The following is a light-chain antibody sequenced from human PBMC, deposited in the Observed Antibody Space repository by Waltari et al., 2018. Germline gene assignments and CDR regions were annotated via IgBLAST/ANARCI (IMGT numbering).Light chain of an antibody. J-gene: IGKJ2*01. CDR3: QQLIRFPTFT. V-gene: IGKV1-9*01. CDR2: GAS. CDR1: QDISSH. Sequence: DIQLTQSPSFLPTHVGDRVTITCRASQDISSHLAWYPQKPGKAPRLLVYGASTLHSGVPSSFSGTGSGTEFALTINNLQPEDFATYYCQQLIRFPTFTFGQGTKLQIE.